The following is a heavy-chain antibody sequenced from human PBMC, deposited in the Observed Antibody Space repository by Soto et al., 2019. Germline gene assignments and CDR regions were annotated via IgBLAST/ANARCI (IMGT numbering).Heavy chain of an antibody. V-gene: IGHV3-30*18. J-gene: IGHJ4*02. CDR2: ITYDGSNK. D-gene: IGHD1-7*01. CDR1: GFNFDNYG. CDR3: AKDRVGGTFYTPLGF. Sequence: GGSLRLSCQASGFNFDNYGMHWVRQAPGKGLEWVAVITYDGSNKYYADSVKGRFTISRDNSKNTLSLHLNTLKPEDTADYHCAKDRVGGTFYTPLGFWGQGSLVTVSS.